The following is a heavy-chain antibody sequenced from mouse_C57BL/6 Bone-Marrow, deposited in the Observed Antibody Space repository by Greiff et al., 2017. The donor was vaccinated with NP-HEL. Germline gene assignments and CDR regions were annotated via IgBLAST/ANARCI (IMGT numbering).Heavy chain of an antibody. J-gene: IGHJ4*01. Sequence: VKLQESGAELARPGASVKLSCKASGYTFTSYGISWVKQSTGQGLEWIGEIYPRSGNTYYNEKFKGKATLTADKSSSTAYMELRSLTSEDSAVYFCARSGYYGRGYAMDYWGQGTSVTVSS. CDR2: IYPRSGNT. CDR1: GYTFTSYG. V-gene: IGHV1-81*01. D-gene: IGHD1-1*01. CDR3: ARSGYYGRGYAMDY.